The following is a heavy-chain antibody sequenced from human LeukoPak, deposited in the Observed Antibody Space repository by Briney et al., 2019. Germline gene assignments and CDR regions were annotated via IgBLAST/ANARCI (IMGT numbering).Heavy chain of an antibody. CDR3: ARGWGEYCSGGSCYADY. CDR2: INHSGST. J-gene: IGHJ4*02. CDR1: GGSFSGYY. V-gene: IGHV4-34*01. D-gene: IGHD2-15*01. Sequence: PSETLSLTCAVYGGSFSGYYWSWNRQLPGKGLEWIGEINHSGSTNYNPSLKSRVTISVDTSKNQFSLKLSSVTAADTAVYYCARGWGEYCSGGSCYADYWGQGTLVTFSS.